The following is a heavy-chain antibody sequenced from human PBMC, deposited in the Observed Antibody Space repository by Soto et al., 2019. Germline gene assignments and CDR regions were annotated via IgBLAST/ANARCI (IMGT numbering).Heavy chain of an antibody. Sequence: GASVKVSCKASGGTFSSYAISWVRQAPGQGLEWMGGIIPIFGTANYAQKFQGRVTITADKSTSTAYMELSSLRSEDTAVYYCASSLPGDNWNRDTAMAIFDYWGQGTLVTVSS. D-gene: IGHD5-18*01. CDR3: ASSLPGDNWNRDTAMAIFDY. J-gene: IGHJ4*02. V-gene: IGHV1-69*06. CDR2: IIPIFGTA. CDR1: GGTFSSYA.